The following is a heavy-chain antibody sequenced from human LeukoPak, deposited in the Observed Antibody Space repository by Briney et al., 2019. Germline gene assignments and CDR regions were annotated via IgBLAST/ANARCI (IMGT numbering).Heavy chain of an antibody. CDR2: INPNSGGT. CDR1: SYTFTGYY. J-gene: IGHJ5*02. V-gene: IGHV1-2*02. CDR3: ARGGGVAAAGHNWFDP. Sequence: ASVKVSCKASSYTFTGYYMHWVRQAPGQGLEWMGWINPNSGGTNYAQKFQGRVTMTRDTSISTAYMELSRLRSDDTAVYYCARGGGVAAAGHNWFDPWGQGTLVTVSS. D-gene: IGHD6-13*01.